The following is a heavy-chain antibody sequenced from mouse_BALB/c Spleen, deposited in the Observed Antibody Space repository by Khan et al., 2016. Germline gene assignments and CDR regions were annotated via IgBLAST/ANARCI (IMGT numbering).Heavy chain of an antibody. Sequence: QIQLVQSGPELKKPGETVKISCKASGYTFTNYGMNWVKQAPGKGLKWMGWINTYTGEPTYADDFKGRFAFSLETSASTAYLQLNNLKNEDTATYFCARGGNQGWFAYWGQGTLVTVSA. CDR2: INTYTGEP. CDR1: GYTFTNYG. J-gene: IGHJ3*01. CDR3: ARGGNQGWFAY. D-gene: IGHD2-1*01. V-gene: IGHV9-3-1*01.